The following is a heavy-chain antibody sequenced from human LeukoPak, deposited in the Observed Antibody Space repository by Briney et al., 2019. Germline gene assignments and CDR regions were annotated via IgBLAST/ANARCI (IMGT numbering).Heavy chain of an antibody. CDR2: MNPNSGNT. Sequence: ASVKVSCKASGYTFTSYDINWVRQATGQGLEWMGWMNPNSGNTGYAQKFQGRVTMTRNTSISTAYMELSSLRSEDSGVYFCAAGGIYSLLDYWGQGTLVTVSS. CDR1: GYTFTSYD. V-gene: IGHV1-8*01. D-gene: IGHD3-10*01. J-gene: IGHJ4*02. CDR3: AAGGIYSLLDY.